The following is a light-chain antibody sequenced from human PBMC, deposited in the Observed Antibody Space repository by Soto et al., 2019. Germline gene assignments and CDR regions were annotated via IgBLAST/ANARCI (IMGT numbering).Light chain of an antibody. V-gene: IGLV1-47*01. Sequence: QLVLTQPPSASGTPGQRVTISCSGSSSNIGSNYVYWYQQLPGTAPKLLIYRNNQRPSGVPDRFSGSKSGTSASLAISGLRSEDEADYYCAAWDDSLSGIVVFGGGTQLTVL. J-gene: IGLJ2*01. CDR3: AAWDDSLSGIVV. CDR1: SSNIGSNY. CDR2: RNN.